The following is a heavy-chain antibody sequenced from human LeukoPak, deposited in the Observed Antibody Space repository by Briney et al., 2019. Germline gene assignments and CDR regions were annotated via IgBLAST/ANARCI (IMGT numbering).Heavy chain of an antibody. CDR3: ARDETLYYYYGIDV. Sequence: GGSLRLSCAASGFTFSSYGMHWVRQAPGKGLEWVAVIWYDGSNKYYADSVKGRFTISRDNSKNTLYLQMNSLRAEDTAVYYCARDETLYYYYGIDVWGQGTTATVSS. V-gene: IGHV3-33*01. J-gene: IGHJ6*02. CDR2: IWYDGSNK. CDR1: GFTFSSYG.